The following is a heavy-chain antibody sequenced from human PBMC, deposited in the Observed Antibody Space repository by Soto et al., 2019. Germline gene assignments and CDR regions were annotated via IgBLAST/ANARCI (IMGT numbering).Heavy chain of an antibody. V-gene: IGHV3-7*01. J-gene: IGHJ5*02. D-gene: IGHD3-9*01. CDR2: IKQDGSEK. CDR1: RFTLSSYG. Sequence: VCLQIFSAALRFTLSSYGMSLVRQSPLTWLEGVANIKQDGSEKYYVDSVKGRFTISRDNAKNSLYLQMNSLRAEDTAVYYCAREPRRYDLLNGYQHWFEPWGQGNLVT. CDR3: AREPRRYDLLNGYQHWFEP.